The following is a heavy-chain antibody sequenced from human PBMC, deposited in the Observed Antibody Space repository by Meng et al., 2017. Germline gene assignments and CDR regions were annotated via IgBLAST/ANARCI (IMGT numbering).Heavy chain of an antibody. CDR2: INHSGST. CDR1: GGSSSGYT. Sequence: VHLHLWGPGVFKPSELLSLPSYADGGSSSGYTGSRVRQPPGKGVGWIWEINHSGSTNYNPSLRSRVTISVDTSKNQFSLKLSSVTAADTAVYYCARRGIAARPFYYWGQGTLVTVSS. J-gene: IGHJ4*02. CDR3: ARRGIAARPFYY. V-gene: IGHV4-34*01. D-gene: IGHD6-6*01.